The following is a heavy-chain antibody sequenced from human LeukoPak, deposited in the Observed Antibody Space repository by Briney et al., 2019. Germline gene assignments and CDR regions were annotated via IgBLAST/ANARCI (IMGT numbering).Heavy chain of an antibody. CDR1: GYTFTSYY. CDR3: ARSLLATVTTLGVGYYYMDV. V-gene: IGHV1-2*02. CDR2: INHNSGGA. D-gene: IGHD4-17*01. J-gene: IGHJ6*03. Sequence: ASVKVSCKASGYTFTSYYMHWVRQAPGQGLEWMGWINHNSGGANYAQKVQGRVTMTRDTSISTAYMELSRLRSDDTAVYYCARSLLATVTTLGVGYYYMDVWGKGTTVTVSS.